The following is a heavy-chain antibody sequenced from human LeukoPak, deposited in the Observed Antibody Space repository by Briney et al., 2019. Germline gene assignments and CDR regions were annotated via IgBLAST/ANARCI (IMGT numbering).Heavy chain of an antibody. D-gene: IGHD5-24*01. Sequence: SETLSLTCSVSGASISSGSDYWSWIRQPAGKALEWIGRVHTSGNPNYNPSLENRVSISVDRSKNQFSLQLNSVTAADTAVYYCARDQPSRDGYNGYFDYWGQGTLVTVSS. CDR2: VHTSGNP. CDR3: ARDQPSRDGYNGYFDY. V-gene: IGHV4-61*02. CDR1: GASISSGSDY. J-gene: IGHJ4*02.